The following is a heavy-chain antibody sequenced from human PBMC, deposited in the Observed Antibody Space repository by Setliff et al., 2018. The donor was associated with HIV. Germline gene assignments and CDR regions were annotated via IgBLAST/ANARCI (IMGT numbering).Heavy chain of an antibody. D-gene: IGHD3-22*01. CDR1: GGSIRTGAYY. V-gene: IGHV4-61*03. J-gene: IGHJ4*02. CDR3: ARDPGDYDRKFDH. Sequence: NPSETLSLTCTVSGGSIRTGAYYWNWLRQTPGKGLEWIAYTFDNGNTHYNPSLESRVTLSLDTSRNLFSLRLASVTAADTAVYYCARDPGDYDRKFDHWGQGALVTVSS. CDR2: TFDNGNT.